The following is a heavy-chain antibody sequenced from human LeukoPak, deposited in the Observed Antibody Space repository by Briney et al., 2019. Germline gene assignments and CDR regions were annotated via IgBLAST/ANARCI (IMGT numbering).Heavy chain of an antibody. Sequence: GGSLRLSCAVSGFSVNDNYMSWVRQAPGEGLQWVSVMFPDGRTYYADSVKGRFTISRDLARNTLLLQMHSLRADDTAAHYCARTNPVYGDYDYWGQGTLVTVSS. CDR1: GFSVNDNY. D-gene: IGHD4-17*01. CDR3: ARTNPVYGDYDY. J-gene: IGHJ4*02. V-gene: IGHV3-53*01. CDR2: MFPDGRT.